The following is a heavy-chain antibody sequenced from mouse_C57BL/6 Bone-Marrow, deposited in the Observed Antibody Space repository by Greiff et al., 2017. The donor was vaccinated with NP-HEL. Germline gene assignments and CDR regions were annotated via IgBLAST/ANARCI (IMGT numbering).Heavy chain of an antibody. CDR2: IDSDGGRT. D-gene: IGHD2-1*01. CDR1: EYEFPSHD. CDR3: ARPTHWYFDV. V-gene: IGHV5-2*01. Sequence: EVHLVESGGGLVQPGESLKLSCESNEYEFPSHDMSWVRKTPEKRLELVAAIDSDGGRTYYPDTMERRFIIARDNTKTTLYLQLSSLSSEVTALYYCARPTHWYFDVWGTGTTVTVSS. J-gene: IGHJ1*03.